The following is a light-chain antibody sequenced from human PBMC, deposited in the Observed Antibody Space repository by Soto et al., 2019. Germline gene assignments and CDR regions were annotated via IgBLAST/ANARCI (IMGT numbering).Light chain of an antibody. CDR3: AAWDDSLSGVV. J-gene: IGLJ2*01. CDR1: SSNIGSNY. Sequence: QSVLTQTPSAPGTPGQMVTISCSGSSSNIGSNYVYWYQQLPGTAPKVLIYRNNQRPSGVPDRFSGSKSGTSASLAISGLRSEDEADYYCAAWDDSLSGVVFGGGTKLTVL. CDR2: RNN. V-gene: IGLV1-47*01.